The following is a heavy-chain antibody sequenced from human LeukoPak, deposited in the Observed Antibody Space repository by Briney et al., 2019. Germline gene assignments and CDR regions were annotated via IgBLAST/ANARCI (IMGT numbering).Heavy chain of an antibody. D-gene: IGHD6-13*01. V-gene: IGHV4-59*08. CDR2: ISYSGSP. CDR3: ARVGHIVAAGTYDW. J-gene: IGHJ4*02. Sequence: PSETLSLTCTVSGASISSYYWSWIRQPPGKGLEWIGYISYSGSPNYNPPLKSRVIISADTSKNQFSLNLSSVTAADTAVYYCARVGHIVAAGTYDWWGQGTLVTVSS. CDR1: GASISSYY.